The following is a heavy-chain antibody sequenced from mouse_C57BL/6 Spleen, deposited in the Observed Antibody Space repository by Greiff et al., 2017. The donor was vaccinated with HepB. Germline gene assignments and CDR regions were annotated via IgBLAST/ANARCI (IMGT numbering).Heavy chain of an antibody. J-gene: IGHJ4*01. CDR1: GYTFTSYW. V-gene: IGHV1-72*01. CDR2: IDPNSGGT. CDR3: ARGGGIYYGYDGNYAMDY. D-gene: IGHD2-2*01. Sequence: QVQLQQPGAELVKPGASVKLSCKASGYTFTSYWMHWVKQRPGRGLEWIGRIDPNSGGTKYNEKFKSKATLTVDKPASTAYMQLSSLTSEDSAVYYCARGGGIYYGYDGNYAMDYWGQGTSVTVSS.